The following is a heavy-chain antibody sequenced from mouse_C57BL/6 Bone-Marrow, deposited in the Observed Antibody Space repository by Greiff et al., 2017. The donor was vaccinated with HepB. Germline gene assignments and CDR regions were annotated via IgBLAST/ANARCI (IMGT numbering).Heavy chain of an antibody. J-gene: IGHJ1*03. D-gene: IGHD2-2*01. CDR2: IDPSDSYT. CDR3: ARGGYYWYFDV. V-gene: IGHV1-69*01. Sequence: VKLQQPGAELVMPGASVKLSCKASGYAFTSYWMHWVKQRPGQGLEWIGEIDPSDSYTNYNQKFKGKSTLTVDKSSSTAYMQLSSLTSEDSAVYYCARGGYYWYFDVWGTGTTVTVSS. CDR1: GYAFTSYW.